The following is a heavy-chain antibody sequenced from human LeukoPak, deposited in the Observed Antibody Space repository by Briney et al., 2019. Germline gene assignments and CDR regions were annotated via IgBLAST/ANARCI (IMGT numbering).Heavy chain of an antibody. V-gene: IGHV3-53*01. Sequence: GGSLRLSCAASGFTVSSNYMSWVRQAPGKGLEWVSVIYSGGSTYYADSVKGRFTISRDNSKNTLYLQMNSLRAEDTAVYYCARDRSNYYWYFDPWGRGTLVTVSS. D-gene: IGHD4-11*01. CDR3: ARDRSNYYWYFDP. J-gene: IGHJ2*01. CDR2: IYSGGST. CDR1: GFTVSSNY.